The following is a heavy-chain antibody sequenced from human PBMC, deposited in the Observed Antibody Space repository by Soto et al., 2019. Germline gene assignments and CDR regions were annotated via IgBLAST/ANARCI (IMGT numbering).Heavy chain of an antibody. CDR3: AKAGNGYRYASKKSPFHY. CDR1: GFTFSSYA. D-gene: IGHD5-18*01. CDR2: ISGSGGST. Sequence: PGGSLRLSCAASGFTFSSYAMSWVRQAPGKGLEWVSAISGSGGSTYYADSVKGRFTISRDNSKNTLYLQMNSLRAEDTAVYYCAKAGNGYRYASKKSPFHYRGTGTLVTLSS. V-gene: IGHV3-23*01. J-gene: IGHJ4*02.